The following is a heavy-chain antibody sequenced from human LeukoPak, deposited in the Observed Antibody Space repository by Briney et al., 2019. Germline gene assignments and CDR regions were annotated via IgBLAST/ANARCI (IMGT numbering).Heavy chain of an antibody. J-gene: IGHJ4*02. D-gene: IGHD3-3*01. CDR3: ARSKALWGGSDY. CDR1: GGSISSYY. V-gene: IGHV4-59*01. CDR2: IYYSGST. Sequence: SETLSLTCTVSGGSISSYYWSWIRQPPGKGLEWIGYIYYSGSTNYNPSLKSRVTISVDTSKNQFSLKLSSVTAADTAVYYCARSKALWGGSDYWGQGTLVTVSS.